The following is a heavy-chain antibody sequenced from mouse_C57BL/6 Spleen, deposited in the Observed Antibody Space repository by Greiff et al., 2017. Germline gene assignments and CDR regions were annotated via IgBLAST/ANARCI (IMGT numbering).Heavy chain of an antibody. CDR2: ISDGGSYT. J-gene: IGHJ3*01. V-gene: IGHV5-4*03. CDR3: ARGGAGSSYGFAY. D-gene: IGHD1-1*01. Sequence: EVMLVESGGGLVKPGGSLKLSCAASGFTFSSYAMSWVRQTPEKRLEWVATISDGGSYTYYPDNVKGRFTISRDKTKDNRYLQMSHLKSDDTAVYYCARGGAGSSYGFAYWGQGTLVTVSA. CDR1: GFTFSSYA.